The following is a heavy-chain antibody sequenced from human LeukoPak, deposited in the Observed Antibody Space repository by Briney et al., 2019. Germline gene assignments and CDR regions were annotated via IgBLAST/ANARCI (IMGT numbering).Heavy chain of an antibody. J-gene: IGHJ3*02. CDR1: GYTFSSYG. CDR2: ISAYNGNT. CDR3: ARVGVYDILTGYPTHDAFDI. D-gene: IGHD3-9*01. Sequence: GASVKVSCKASGYTFSSYGISWVRQAPGQGLEWMGWISAYNGNTNYAQKLQGRVTMTTDTSTSTAYMELRSLRSDDTAVYYCARVGVYDILTGYPTHDAFDIWGQGTMVTVSS. V-gene: IGHV1-18*01.